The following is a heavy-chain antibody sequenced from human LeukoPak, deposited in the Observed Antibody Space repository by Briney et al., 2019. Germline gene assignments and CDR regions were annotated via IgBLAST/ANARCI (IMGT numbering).Heavy chain of an antibody. CDR1: GYTFTTYG. V-gene: IGHV1-18*01. D-gene: IGHD6-19*01. J-gene: IGHJ4*02. CDR2: ISAYNGNT. Sequence: ASVKVSCKASGYTFTTYGISWVRQAPGHGLEWMGWISAYNGNTNYAQNLQGRVTMTTDTSTSTAYMELRSLRSDDTAVYYCARDRRIAVAGKSYYFDYWGQGTLVTVSS. CDR3: ARDRRIAVAGKSYYFDY.